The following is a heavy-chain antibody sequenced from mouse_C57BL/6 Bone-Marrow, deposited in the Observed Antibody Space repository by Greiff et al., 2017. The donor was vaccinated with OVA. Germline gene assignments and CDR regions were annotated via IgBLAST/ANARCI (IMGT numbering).Heavy chain of an antibody. CDR3: ARRETLYFDY. Sequence: EVKLMESGGGLVKPGGSLKLSCAASGFTFSDYGMHWVRQAPEKGLEWVAYISSGSSTIYYADTVKGRFTISRDNAKNTLFLQMTSLRSEDTAMYYCARRETLYFDYWGQGTTLTVSS. J-gene: IGHJ2*01. CDR2: ISSGSSTI. CDR1: GFTFSDYG. V-gene: IGHV5-17*01.